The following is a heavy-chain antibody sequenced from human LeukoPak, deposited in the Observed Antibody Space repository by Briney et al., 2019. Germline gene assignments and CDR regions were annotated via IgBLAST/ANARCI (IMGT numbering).Heavy chain of an antibody. Sequence: SETLSLTCTVSGGSISSGGYYWSWIRQPAGKGLEWIGRIYTSGSTNYNPSLKSRVTMSVDTSKNQFSLKLSSVTAADTAVYYCARSGCSSTSCLFDPWGQGTLVTVSS. CDR1: GGSISSGGYY. D-gene: IGHD2-2*01. CDR2: IYTSGST. J-gene: IGHJ5*02. CDR3: ARSGCSSTSCLFDP. V-gene: IGHV4-61*02.